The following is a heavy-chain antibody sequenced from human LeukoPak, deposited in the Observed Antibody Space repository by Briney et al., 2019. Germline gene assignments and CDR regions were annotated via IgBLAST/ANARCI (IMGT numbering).Heavy chain of an antibody. CDR1: GGTFSSYA. Sequence: AASVTVSCKASGGTFSSYAISWVRQAPGQGLEWMGGIIPIVGTANYAQKFQGRVTITTDESTSTAYMELSSLRSQDTAVYYCARVVWFGELREYYYYMDVWGEGTTVTVSS. CDR2: IIPIVGTA. CDR3: ARVVWFGELREYYYYMDV. V-gene: IGHV1-69*05. J-gene: IGHJ6*03. D-gene: IGHD3-10*01.